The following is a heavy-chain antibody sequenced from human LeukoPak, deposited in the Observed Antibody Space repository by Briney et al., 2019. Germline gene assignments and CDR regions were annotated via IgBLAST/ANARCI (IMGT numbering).Heavy chain of an antibody. D-gene: IGHD6-13*01. J-gene: IGHJ4*02. CDR1: GFTLSSYG. V-gene: IGHV3-7*01. CDR2: MKYEGSEK. CDR3: ARDIEAAGLFLDY. Sequence: SGGSQRLSCAPSGFTLSSYGMHWVRQAPGKGLEWVANMKYEGSEKYYVDSVKGRFTISRDNAKNSLYLQMNSLRAEDTAVYYCARDIEAAGLFLDYWGQGTLVTVSS.